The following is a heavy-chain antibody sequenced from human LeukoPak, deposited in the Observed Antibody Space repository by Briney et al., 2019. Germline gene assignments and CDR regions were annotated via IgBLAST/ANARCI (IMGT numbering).Heavy chain of an antibody. V-gene: IGHV1-2*02. CDR1: GYTFTGYY. CDR3: AREGEDFWSGYLLGYFDY. CDR2: INPNSGGT. Sequence: ASVKASCKASGYTFTGYYMHWVRQAPGQGLEWMGWINPNSGGTNYAQKFQGRVTMTRDTSISTAYMELSRLRSDDTAVYYCAREGEDFWSGYLLGYFDYWGQGTLVTVSS. D-gene: IGHD3-3*01. J-gene: IGHJ4*02.